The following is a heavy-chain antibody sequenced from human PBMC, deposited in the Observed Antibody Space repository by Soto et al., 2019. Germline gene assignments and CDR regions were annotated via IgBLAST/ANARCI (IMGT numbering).Heavy chain of an antibody. CDR1: GFSFSDSA. CDR3: ARGGEMGINDY. V-gene: IGHV3-73*01. J-gene: IGHJ4*02. D-gene: IGHD1-26*01. Sequence: PGGSLRLSCAASGFSFSDSAMHWVRQASGKGLEWIARIRSKANSYLIAYDESVRGRFIISRDDSKNTAYLQMNDLNTEDTAIYYCARGGEMGINDYWGQGTPVTVYS. CDR2: IRSKANSYLI.